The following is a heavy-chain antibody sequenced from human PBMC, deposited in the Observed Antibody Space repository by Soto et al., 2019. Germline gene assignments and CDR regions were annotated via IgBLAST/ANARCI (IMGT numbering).Heavy chain of an antibody. CDR1: GYTFTSYG. J-gene: IGHJ5*02. Sequence: QVQQVQSGAEVKRPGASAKVSCKASGYTFTSYGFSWVRQAPGQGLEWMGWISAYDGSTNYAQKFQGRVTMTTVTSTSTAYMELKSLRSDDTAVYYCARHNSQWPNWFDPWGQGTLVTVSS. CDR2: ISAYDGST. V-gene: IGHV1-18*01. CDR3: ARHNSQWPNWFDP. D-gene: IGHD1-1*01.